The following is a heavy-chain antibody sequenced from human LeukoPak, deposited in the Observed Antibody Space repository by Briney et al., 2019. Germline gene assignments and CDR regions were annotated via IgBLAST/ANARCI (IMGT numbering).Heavy chain of an antibody. Sequence: PGGSLRLSCAASGFTFSSYRLAWVRQAPGKGLEWVANINQDGSEKYYVDSVKGRITISRDNAKNSLYLQMNSLKAEDTAVYYCARVGQLGNWFDPWGQGTLVTVSS. CDR1: GFTFSSYR. CDR3: ARVGQLGNWFDP. V-gene: IGHV3-7*04. J-gene: IGHJ5*02. D-gene: IGHD6-13*01. CDR2: INQDGSEK.